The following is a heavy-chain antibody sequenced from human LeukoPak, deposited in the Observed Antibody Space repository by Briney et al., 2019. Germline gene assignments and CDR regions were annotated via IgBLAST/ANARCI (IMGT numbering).Heavy chain of an antibody. CDR1: GFIVRTKY. CDR2: IYSGGTT. CDR3: SSGTPGDSGSYRAFDY. J-gene: IGHJ4*02. Sequence: GGSLRLSCAASGFIVRTKYMTWVRRAPVKGREWVSVIYSGGTTYYADSVKVRFIISRDHSHNPLFLPTICLMPDDTAANYFSSGTPGDSGSYRAFDYWGQGTPVTVSS. D-gene: IGHD1-26*01. V-gene: IGHV3-66*02.